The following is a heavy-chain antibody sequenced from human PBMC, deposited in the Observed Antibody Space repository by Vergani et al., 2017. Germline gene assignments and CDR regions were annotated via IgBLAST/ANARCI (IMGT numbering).Heavy chain of an antibody. J-gene: IGHJ6*03. D-gene: IGHD3-3*01. CDR3: ARVRSYYDFWSGYRSGYYYYMDV. Sequence: QVQLQQWGAGLLKPSETLSLTCAVYGGSFSGYYWSWIRQPPGKGLEWIGEINHSGSTNYNPSLKSRVTISVDPSKNQFSLKLSSVTAADTAVYYCARVRSYYDFWSGYRSGYYYYMDVWGKGP. CDR2: INHSGST. V-gene: IGHV4-34*01. CDR1: GGSFSGYY.